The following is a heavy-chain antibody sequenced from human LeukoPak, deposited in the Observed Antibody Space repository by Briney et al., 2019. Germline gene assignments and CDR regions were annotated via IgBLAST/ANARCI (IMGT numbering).Heavy chain of an antibody. Sequence: SETLSLTCTVSGGSITSGGYYWSWIRQPAGKGLEWIGYIYQSVSTYYNPSLKSRVTISVDTSKNQFSLKLSSVTAADTAVYYCARVWDSYGYLFFDYWGQGTLVTVSS. CDR3: ARVWDSYGYLFFDY. D-gene: IGHD5-18*01. CDR2: IYQSVST. CDR1: GGSITSGGYY. V-gene: IGHV4-30-2*01. J-gene: IGHJ4*02.